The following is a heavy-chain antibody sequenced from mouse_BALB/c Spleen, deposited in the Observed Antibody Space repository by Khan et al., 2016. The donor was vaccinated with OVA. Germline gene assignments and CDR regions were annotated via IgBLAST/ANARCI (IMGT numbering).Heavy chain of an antibody. CDR2: INPYNGGT. Sequence: EVQLQQSGPELVKPGASMKISCKASGYSFTGYTMNWVKQSHGKNLEWIGLINPYNGGTSYNQKFKGKATLTVDKSSSTAYMELLSLTSEDSAVYYGEREGYRYDGAWFAYWGQGTLVTVSA. CDR1: GYSFTGYT. J-gene: IGHJ3*01. V-gene: IGHV1-18*01. CDR3: EREGYRYDGAWFAY. D-gene: IGHD2-14*01.